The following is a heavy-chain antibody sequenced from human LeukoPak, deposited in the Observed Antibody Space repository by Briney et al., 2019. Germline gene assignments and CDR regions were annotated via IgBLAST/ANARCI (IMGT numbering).Heavy chain of an antibody. Sequence: PGGSLRLSCAASGFTFSNYGMNWVRQAPGKGLEWVAYIQYDGSNKQYADSVKGRFSTSRDNSKNILYLQMNSLRAEDTALYYCAKDRCSNGIGCFYYYMDVWGKGTTVTISS. D-gene: IGHD2-8*01. CDR2: IQYDGSNK. CDR1: GFTFSNYG. J-gene: IGHJ6*03. V-gene: IGHV3-30*02. CDR3: AKDRCSNGIGCFYYYMDV.